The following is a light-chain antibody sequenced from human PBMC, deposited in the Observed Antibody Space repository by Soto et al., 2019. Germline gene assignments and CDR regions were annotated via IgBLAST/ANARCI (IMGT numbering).Light chain of an antibody. CDR1: QSVTRNC. V-gene: IGKV3-20*01. CDR3: QQYGTSPYT. CDR2: GAS. Sequence: EIVLTQAPGTLSLSPGEGATLSCRASQSVTRNCLAWDRQKPGQAPRLLISGASSRLTGIPDRFSGSGYGTDFTLSINRLEPEDSAVYYCQQYGTSPYTFGQGTKLEL. J-gene: IGKJ2*01.